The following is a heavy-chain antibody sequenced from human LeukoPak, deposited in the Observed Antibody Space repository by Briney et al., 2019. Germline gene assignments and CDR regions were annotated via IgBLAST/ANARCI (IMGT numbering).Heavy chain of an antibody. Sequence: PGGSLRLSCAASGFAFSSYTMGWVRQAPGKGVGWVSAITGSVGSTYYADSVKGRFTISRDSSINTLYLQMNSLRAEDTAVYYCAKKTSYCGGDCYPYYFDHWGQGTLVTVSS. CDR2: ITGSVGST. CDR3: AKKTSYCGGDCYPYYFDH. D-gene: IGHD2-21*02. CDR1: GFAFSSYT. V-gene: IGHV3-23*01. J-gene: IGHJ4*02.